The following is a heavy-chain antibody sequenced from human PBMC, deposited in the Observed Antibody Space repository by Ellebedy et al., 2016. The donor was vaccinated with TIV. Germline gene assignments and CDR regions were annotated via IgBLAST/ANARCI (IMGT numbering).Heavy chain of an antibody. J-gene: IGHJ4*02. Sequence: PGGSLRLSCAASGFTFSSYAMSWVRQAPGKGLEWVSAISGSGGSTYYADSVKGRFTISRDNAKNSLYLQVNSLRDEDTAMYYCSRVGNNHDYWGQGTLVTVSS. V-gene: IGHV3-23*01. CDR2: ISGSGGST. CDR1: GFTFSSYA. CDR3: SRVGNNHDY. D-gene: IGHD1-14*01.